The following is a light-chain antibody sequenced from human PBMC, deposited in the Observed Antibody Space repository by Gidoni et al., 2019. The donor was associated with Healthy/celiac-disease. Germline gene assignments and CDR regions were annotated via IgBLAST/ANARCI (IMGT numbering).Light chain of an antibody. V-gene: IGKV2-28*01. J-gene: IGKJ1*01. CDR3: MQALQTWT. CDR1: QSLLHSNGYNY. CDR2: LGS. Sequence: DIVMTQSPLSLPVTPGEPASIACRSSQSLLHSNGYNYLDWYLQKPGQSPQLLIYLGSNRASGVPDRFSGSGSGTDFTLKISRVEAADVGVSYCMQALQTWTFGQGTKVEIK.